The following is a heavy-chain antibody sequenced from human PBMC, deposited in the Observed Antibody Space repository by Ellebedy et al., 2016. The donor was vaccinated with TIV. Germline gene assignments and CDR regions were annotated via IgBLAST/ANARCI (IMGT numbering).Heavy chain of an antibody. CDR3: AKDYTAYSNDV. V-gene: IGHV3-53*01. D-gene: IGHD5-18*01. CDR2: IYTTGLI. J-gene: IGHJ4*02. CDR1: GFTVSSSS. Sequence: GESLKISCAASGFTVSSSSLTWVRQAPGKGLQWVSIIYTTGLITYADSVRGRFTNSRDSSENTLYLQMNRLRADDTAVYYCAKDYTAYSNDVWGQGTLVTVSS.